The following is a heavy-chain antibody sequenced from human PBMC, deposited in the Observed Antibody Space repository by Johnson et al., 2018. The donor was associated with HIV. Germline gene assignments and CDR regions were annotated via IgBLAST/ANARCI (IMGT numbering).Heavy chain of an antibody. CDR2: LSYDGSNE. Sequence: QVQLVESGGGVVQPGRSLRLSCAASGFTFSSYAMSWVRQAPGKGLEWVAVLSYDGSNEYYADSVKGRFTISRDNSKNTLYLQMISLRAEDTALYYCAREVIVAGHGGAFDIWGQGTMVTVSS. CDR1: GFTFSSYA. CDR3: AREVIVAGHGGAFDI. V-gene: IGHV3-30-3*01. J-gene: IGHJ3*02. D-gene: IGHD5-12*01.